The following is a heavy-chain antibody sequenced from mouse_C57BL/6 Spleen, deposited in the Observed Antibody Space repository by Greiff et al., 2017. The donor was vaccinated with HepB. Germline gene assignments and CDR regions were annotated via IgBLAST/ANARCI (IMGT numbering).Heavy chain of an antibody. CDR1: GYTFTNYW. Sequence: QVHLKQSGAELVRPGTSVKMSCKASGYTFTNYWIGWAKQRPGHGLEWIGDIYPGGGYTNYNEKFKGKATLTADKSSSTAYMQFSSLTSEDSAIYYCARGVNYYGSTAFDYWGQGTTLTVSS. V-gene: IGHV1-63*01. D-gene: IGHD1-1*01. CDR2: IYPGGGYT. CDR3: ARGVNYYGSTAFDY. J-gene: IGHJ2*01.